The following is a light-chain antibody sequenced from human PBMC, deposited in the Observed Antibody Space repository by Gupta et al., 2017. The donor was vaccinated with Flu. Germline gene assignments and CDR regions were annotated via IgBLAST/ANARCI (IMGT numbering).Light chain of an antibody. CDR2: GAS. Sequence: EIVLTQSPGTLSLSPGERATLSCRASQSVSSGYLAWYQQKPGQAPRLLIYGASTRATGIPDRFSGSGSGTDFTLTISRLEPEDFAVYYCQQYGSSPITFGQGTQLEIK. V-gene: IGKV3-20*01. CDR1: QSVSSGY. CDR3: QQYGSSPIT. J-gene: IGKJ5*01.